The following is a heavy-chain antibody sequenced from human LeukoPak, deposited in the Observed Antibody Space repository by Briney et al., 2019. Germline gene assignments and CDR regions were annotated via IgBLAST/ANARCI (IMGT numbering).Heavy chain of an antibody. CDR1: GYTFTSYT. CDR3: ARDRPRGVLMVYATFDY. Sequence: ASVKVSCKASGYTFTSYTIHWVRQAPGQRLEWMGWISAYNGNTNYAQKLQGRVTMTTDTSTSTAYMELRSLRSDDTAVYYCARDRPRGVLMVYATFDYWGQGTLVTVSS. CDR2: ISAYNGNT. V-gene: IGHV1-18*01. J-gene: IGHJ4*02. D-gene: IGHD2-8*01.